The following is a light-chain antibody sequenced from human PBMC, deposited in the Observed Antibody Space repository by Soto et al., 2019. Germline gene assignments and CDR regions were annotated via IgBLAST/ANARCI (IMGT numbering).Light chain of an antibody. V-gene: IGLV1-40*01. CDR1: SSNIGAGYD. Sequence: QSVLTQPPSVSGATGQRVTISCTGSSSNIGAGYDVHWYQQLPGTAPKLLIYGNSNRPSGVPDRFSGSKSGTSASLAITGLRAEDEVDYYCQSYDSSLSGWVFGGGTKLTVL. J-gene: IGLJ3*02. CDR2: GNS. CDR3: QSYDSSLSGWV.